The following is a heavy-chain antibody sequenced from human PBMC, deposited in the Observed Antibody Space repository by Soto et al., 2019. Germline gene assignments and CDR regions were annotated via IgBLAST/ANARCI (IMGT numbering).Heavy chain of an antibody. V-gene: IGHV3-15*01. D-gene: IGHD2-2*01. CDR2: IKSKTDGGTT. CDR1: GFTFSNAW. CDR3: TTRTFYHLRLIGRIDY. Sequence: EVQLVESGGGLVKPGGSLRLSCAAFGFTFSNAWMSWVRQAPGKGLEWVGRIKSKTDGGTTDYAAPLKGRFTKSRDDSKNTLYRQMNNLKTEDTAVYYCTTRTFYHLRLIGRIDYRGQRTLVTVST. J-gene: IGHJ4*02.